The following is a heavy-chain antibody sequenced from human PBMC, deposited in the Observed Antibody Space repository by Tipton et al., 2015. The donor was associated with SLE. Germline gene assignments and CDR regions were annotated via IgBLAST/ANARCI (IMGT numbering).Heavy chain of an antibody. CDR1: GYTFTSYA. Sequence: QSGPAVKKPGASVKVSCKASGYTFTSYAMNWVRQAPGQGLEWMGWINTNTGNPTYAQGFTGRFVFSLDTSVSTAYLQISSLKAEDTAVYYCASSSPGIAAEEDYFDYWGQGTLGTVSS. V-gene: IGHV7-4-1*02. CDR3: ASSSPGIAAEEDYFDY. CDR2: INTNTGNP. D-gene: IGHD6-13*01. J-gene: IGHJ4*02.